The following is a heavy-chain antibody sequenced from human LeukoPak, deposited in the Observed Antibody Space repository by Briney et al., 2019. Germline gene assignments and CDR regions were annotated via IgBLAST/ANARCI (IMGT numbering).Heavy chain of an antibody. D-gene: IGHD3-22*01. Sequence: TGGSLRLSCAASGFTFSSYGMSWVRQAPGKGLEWVSAISGSGGSTYYADSVKGRFTISRDNSKNTLYLQMNSLRAEDTAVYYCAKVGFPTYYYDSSGYSWGQGTLVTVSS. CDR3: AKVGFPTYYYDSSGYS. CDR2: ISGSGGST. J-gene: IGHJ5*02. CDR1: GFTFSSYG. V-gene: IGHV3-23*01.